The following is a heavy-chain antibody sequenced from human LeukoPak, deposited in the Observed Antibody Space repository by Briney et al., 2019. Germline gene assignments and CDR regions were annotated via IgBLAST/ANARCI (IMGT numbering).Heavy chain of an antibody. CDR3: AKDLPFEGSIDY. D-gene: IGHD3-10*01. CDR2: ISGSGGST. J-gene: IGHJ4*02. Sequence: SGGSLRLSCVGSRFTISKYWMHWVRQAPGKGLEWVSAISGSGGSTYYADSVKGRFTISRDNSKNTLYLQMNSLRAEDTAVYYCAKDLPFEGSIDYWGQGTLVTVSS. CDR1: RFTISKYW. V-gene: IGHV3-23*01.